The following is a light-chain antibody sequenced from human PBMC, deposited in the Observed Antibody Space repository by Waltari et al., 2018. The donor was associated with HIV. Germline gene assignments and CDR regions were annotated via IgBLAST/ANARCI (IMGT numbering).Light chain of an antibody. J-gene: IGKJ1*01. CDR3: QQYGSSPRT. CDR1: QSVNSNY. CDR2: GAS. V-gene: IGKV3-20*01. Sequence: EIVLTQSTGNLFLSPGDRSTLSCRSSQSVNSNYLAWYHQKPGQAPRLLIYGASSRATGIPNRFSGSGSGTDFTLTISSLEPEDSAVYYCQQYGSSPRTFGQGTNVEIK.